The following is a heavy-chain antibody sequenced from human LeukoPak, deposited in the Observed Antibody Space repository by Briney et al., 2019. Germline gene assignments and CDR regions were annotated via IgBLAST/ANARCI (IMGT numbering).Heavy chain of an antibody. J-gene: IGHJ4*02. CDR3: ARESAPFWSGYYSPHYFDY. CDR2: INTNTGNP. V-gene: IGHV7-4-1*02. D-gene: IGHD3-3*01. Sequence: VASVKVSCTASGYTFTSYAMNWVRQAPGQGLEWMGWINTNTGNPTYAQGFTGRFVFSLDTSVSTAYLQISSLKAEDTAVYYCARESAPFWSGYYSPHYFDYWGQGTLVTVSS. CDR1: GYTFTSYA.